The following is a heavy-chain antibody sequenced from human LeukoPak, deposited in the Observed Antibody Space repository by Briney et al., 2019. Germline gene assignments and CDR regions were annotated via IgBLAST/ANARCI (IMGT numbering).Heavy chain of an antibody. CDR1: GYTFTGYY. V-gene: IGHV1-2*02. D-gene: IGHD5-18*01. CDR2: INPNSGGT. J-gene: IGHJ3*02. CDR3: ARDHHSYGYAHDAFDI. Sequence: GASVKVSCKASGYTFTGYYMHWVRQAPGQGLEWTGWINPNSGGTNYAQKFQGRVTMTRDTSISTAYMELSRLRSDHTAVYYCARDHHSYGYAHDAFDIWGQGTMVTVSS.